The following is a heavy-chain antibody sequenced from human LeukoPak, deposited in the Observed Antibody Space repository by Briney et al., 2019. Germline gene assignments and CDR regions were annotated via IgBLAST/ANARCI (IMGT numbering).Heavy chain of an antibody. Sequence: KTSETLSLTCAVYGGSFSGYYWSWIRQPPGKGLEWIAEINHSGSTNYNPSLKSRVTISVDTSKNQFSLKLSSVTAADTAVYYCARAGRYSSGWYPFDYWGQGTLVTVSS. CDR2: INHSGST. CDR1: GGSFSGYY. D-gene: IGHD6-19*01. CDR3: ARAGRYSSGWYPFDY. J-gene: IGHJ4*02. V-gene: IGHV4-34*01.